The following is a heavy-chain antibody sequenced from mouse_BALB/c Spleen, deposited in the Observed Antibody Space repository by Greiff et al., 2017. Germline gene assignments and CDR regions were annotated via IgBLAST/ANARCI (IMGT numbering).Heavy chain of an antibody. CDR3: TRLGMRAMDY. J-gene: IGHJ4*01. CDR1: GYSFTSYW. V-gene: IGHV1-5*01. CDR2: IYPGNSDT. Sequence: EVQLQQSGTVLARPGASVKMSCKASGYSFTSYWMHWVKQRPGQGLEWIGAIYPGNSDTSYNQKFKGKAILTAVTSASTAYMELSSLTNEDSAVYYCTRLGMRAMDYWGQGTSVTVSS.